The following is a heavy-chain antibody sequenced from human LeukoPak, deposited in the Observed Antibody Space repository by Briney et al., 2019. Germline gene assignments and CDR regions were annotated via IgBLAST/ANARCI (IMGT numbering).Heavy chain of an antibody. V-gene: IGHV4-34*01. CDR3: ARHYGYPRYCYYYYYMDV. CDR2: INHSGST. J-gene: IGHJ6*03. Sequence: PSETLSLTCAVYGGSFSGYYWSWIRQPPGKGLEWIGEINHSGSTNYNPSLKSRVTISVDTSKNQFSLKLSSVTAADTAVYYCARHYGYPRYCYYYYYMDVWGKGTTVTISS. D-gene: IGHD5-24*01. CDR1: GGSFSGYY.